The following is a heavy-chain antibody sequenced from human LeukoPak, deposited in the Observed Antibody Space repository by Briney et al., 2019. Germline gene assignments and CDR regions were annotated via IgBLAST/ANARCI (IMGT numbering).Heavy chain of an antibody. CDR1: GFSFSSNA. CDR2: VRGSGGST. D-gene: IGHD1-14*01. J-gene: IGHJ4*02. CDR3: AKGWKGNLDY. Sequence: GASLRLSCADSGFSFSSNAMNWGRHAPGKGLEWVSAVRGSGGSTYYAGSVKGRFTISRDNSKNTVYLQMNSLRAEDTALYFCAKGWKGNLDYWGQGTLVTVSS. V-gene: IGHV3-23*01.